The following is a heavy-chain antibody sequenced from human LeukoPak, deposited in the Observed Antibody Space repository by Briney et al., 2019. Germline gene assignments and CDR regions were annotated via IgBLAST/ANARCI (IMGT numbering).Heavy chain of an antibody. Sequence: ASVKVSCKVSGCMFSGLSMHWVRQAPGKGLEWMGSFDPIDGETIYAQKFQGSVTMTEDTSTDTAYMELSSLRSEDTAVYYCATEKNCRSTVCSAGMDVWGQGTTVTVSS. V-gene: IGHV1-24*01. CDR3: ATEKNCRSTVCSAGMDV. CDR1: GCMFSGLS. J-gene: IGHJ6*02. CDR2: FDPIDGET. D-gene: IGHD2-2*01.